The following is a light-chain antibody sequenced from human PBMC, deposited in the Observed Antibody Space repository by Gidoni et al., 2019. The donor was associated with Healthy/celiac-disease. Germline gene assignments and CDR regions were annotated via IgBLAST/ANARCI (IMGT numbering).Light chain of an antibody. J-gene: IGLJ2*01. CDR3: CSYAGSYTYVV. CDR1: SSDVGGYNY. CDR2: DVS. Sequence: QSALSQPSSVSGSPGQPLTISCTGTSSDVGGYNYVSWYQQHPGKAPKLMIYDVSKRPSGVPDRFSGSKSGNTASLTISGRQAEDEADYYCCSYAGSYTYVVFGGGTKLTVL. V-gene: IGLV2-11*01.